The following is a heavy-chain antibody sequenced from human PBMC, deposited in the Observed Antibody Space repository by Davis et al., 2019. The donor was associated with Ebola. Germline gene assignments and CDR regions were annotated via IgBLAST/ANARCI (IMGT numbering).Heavy chain of an antibody. CDR2: ISAYNGNT. CDR1: GYTFTSYG. V-gene: IGHV1-18*04. CDR3: VRDERFRDFWSHFYERTVAFEY. D-gene: IGHD3-3*01. J-gene: IGHJ4*02. Sequence: ASVKVSCKASGYTFTSYGISWVRQAPEQGLEWLGWISAYNGNTNYAQNVLGRITSTTDSFTNTAYMDLMSLTSDDSSVYFCVRDERFRDFWSHFYERTVAFEYWGQGTLVTVSS.